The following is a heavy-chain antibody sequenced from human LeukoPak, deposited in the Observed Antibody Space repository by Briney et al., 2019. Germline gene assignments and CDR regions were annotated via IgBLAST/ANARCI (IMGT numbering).Heavy chain of an antibody. CDR2: ISGSGGST. Sequence: GGSLRLSCAASGFTFSSYAMSWVRQAPGKGLEWVSAISGSGGSTYYADSVKGRFTISRDNSKNTLYLQMNSLRAEDTAVYYCARDPVRYYYDSSGYYDYWGQGTLVTVSS. V-gene: IGHV3-23*01. J-gene: IGHJ4*02. CDR1: GFTFSSYA. D-gene: IGHD3-22*01. CDR3: ARDPVRYYYDSSGYYDY.